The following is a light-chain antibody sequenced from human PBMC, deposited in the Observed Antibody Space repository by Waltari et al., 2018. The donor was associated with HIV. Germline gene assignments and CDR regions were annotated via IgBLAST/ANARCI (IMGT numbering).Light chain of an antibody. J-gene: IGLJ1*01. CDR1: SSNIGAGYG. Sequence: QSVLTQPPSVSGAPGQRVTISCTGSSSNIGAGYGVHWYQQLPGTAAKLLIYEKGIRPSCVPDRFSGSQSGTSASLDITGRQAEDEADYYCQSYDNSLSQVFGTGTKVAVL. CDR3: QSYDNSLSQV. CDR2: EKG. V-gene: IGLV1-40*01.